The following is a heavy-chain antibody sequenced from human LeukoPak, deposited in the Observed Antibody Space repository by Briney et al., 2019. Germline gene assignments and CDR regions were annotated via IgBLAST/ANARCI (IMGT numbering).Heavy chain of an antibody. CDR1: GGSFSGDY. CDR3: AREGPYHDILTGYPDIYYMDV. J-gene: IGHJ6*03. Sequence: SETLSLTCAVYGGSFSGDYWSWIRQPPGKGLEWIGEINHSGSTNYNPSLKSRVTISVDTSKNQFSLKLSSVTAADTAVYYCAREGPYHDILTGYPDIYYMDVWGKGTTVTVSS. CDR2: INHSGST. V-gene: IGHV4-34*01. D-gene: IGHD3-9*01.